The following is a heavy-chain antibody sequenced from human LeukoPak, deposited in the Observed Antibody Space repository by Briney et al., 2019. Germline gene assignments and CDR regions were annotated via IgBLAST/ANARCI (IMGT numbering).Heavy chain of an antibody. CDR3: ARSPDYYYDSSGFSCDAFDI. Sequence: SETLSLTCTVSGGSISSYYWSWIRQPPGKGLEWIGYIYYSGSTNYNPSLKSRVTISVDTSKNQSSLKLSSVTAADTAVYYCARSPDYYYDSSGFSCDAFDIWGQGTMVTVSS. V-gene: IGHV4-59*08. J-gene: IGHJ3*02. D-gene: IGHD3-22*01. CDR2: IYYSGST. CDR1: GGSISSYY.